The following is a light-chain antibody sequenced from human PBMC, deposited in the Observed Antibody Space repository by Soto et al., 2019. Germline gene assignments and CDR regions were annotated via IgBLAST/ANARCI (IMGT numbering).Light chain of an antibody. CDR3: LLDYAYFWA. Sequence: AIQVTQSPSSLSASVGGRVAIPCRTSQGIRSALGWYQQKPGRVPKLLIYAASTLQSGVPSRFSGSGSGRDFTLTISSLQPEDFATYYCLLDYAYFWAFGQGTKVDI. CDR1: QGIRSA. CDR2: AAS. J-gene: IGKJ1*01. V-gene: IGKV1-6*01.